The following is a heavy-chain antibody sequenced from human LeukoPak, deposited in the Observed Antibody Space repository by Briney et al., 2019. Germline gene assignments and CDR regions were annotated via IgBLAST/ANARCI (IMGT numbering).Heavy chain of an antibody. Sequence: PSETLSLTCAVYGGSFNHYYWSWIRQPPGKGLEWIGEVNHSGSATYNPSLKSRVAISVDTSKNQISLKLTSVTAADTAVYYCTRGLTRGYSFGPPGFXGQGTLVAVS. CDR1: GGSFNHYY. D-gene: IGHD5-18*01. V-gene: IGHV4-34*01. CDR2: VNHSGSA. J-gene: IGHJ4*02. CDR3: TRGLTRGYSFGPPGF.